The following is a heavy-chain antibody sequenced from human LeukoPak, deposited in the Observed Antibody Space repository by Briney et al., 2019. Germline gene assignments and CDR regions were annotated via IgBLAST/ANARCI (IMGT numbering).Heavy chain of an antibody. CDR1: GGSISSSSYY. CDR2: IYYSGST. J-gene: IGHJ3*02. CDR3: ARLLRPRAAMRGNDAFDI. Sequence: SETLSLTCTVSGGSISSSSYYWGWIRQPPGKGLEWIGSIYYSGSTYYNPSLKSRVTISVDTSKNQFSLKLSSVTAADTAVYYCARLLRPRAAMRGNDAFDIWGQGTMVAVSS. V-gene: IGHV4-39*01. D-gene: IGHD2-2*01.